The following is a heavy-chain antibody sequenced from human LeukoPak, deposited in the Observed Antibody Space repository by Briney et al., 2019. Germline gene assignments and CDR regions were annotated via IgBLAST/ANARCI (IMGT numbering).Heavy chain of an antibody. D-gene: IGHD2-2*01. CDR3: ARHARSTFSTSWYDS. CDR2: IYYSGGT. Sequence: PSETLSLTCTVSGGSMNSYYCSWIRQPPGKGLEWIAYIYYSGGTNYNPSLKSRVTISVNTSKNQFSLKLSSVTAADTAVYYCARHARSTFSTSWYDSWGQGTLVTVSS. J-gene: IGHJ5*01. V-gene: IGHV4-59*08. CDR1: GGSMNSYY.